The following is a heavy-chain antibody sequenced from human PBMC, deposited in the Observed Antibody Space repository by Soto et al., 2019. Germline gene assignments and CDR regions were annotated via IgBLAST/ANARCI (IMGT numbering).Heavy chain of an antibody. V-gene: IGHV4-61*01. CDR2: IYYSGST. CDR3: ARGTYCSSTSCYSYRWFDP. D-gene: IGHD2-2*01. CDR1: GGSVSSGSYY. Sequence: SETLSLTCTVSGGSVSSGSYYWSWIRHPPGKGLEWIGYIYYSGSTNYNPSLKSRVTISVDTSKNQFSLKLSSVTAADTAVYYCARGTYCSSTSCYSYRWFDPWGQGTLVTVS. J-gene: IGHJ5*02.